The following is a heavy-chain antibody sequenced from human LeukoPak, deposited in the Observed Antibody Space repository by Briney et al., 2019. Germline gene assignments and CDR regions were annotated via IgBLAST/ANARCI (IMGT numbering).Heavy chain of an antibody. D-gene: IGHD1-7*01. CDR2: INQSGTT. V-gene: IGHV4-34*01. Sequence: SETLSLTCAVNGGSLSGLSWNWIRQSPGKGLEWIGEINQSGTTDYNPSLKNRVTMSVDTSKNQFSLKLTSVTAADTAVYYCASDLSYNWNSWWGQGTLVTVSS. J-gene: IGHJ4*02. CDR3: ASDLSYNWNSW. CDR1: GGSLSGLS.